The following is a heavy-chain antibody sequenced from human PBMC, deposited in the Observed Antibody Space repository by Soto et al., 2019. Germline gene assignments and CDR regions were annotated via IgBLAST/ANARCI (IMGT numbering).Heavy chain of an antibody. CDR2: ISYDGSNK. Sequence: PGGSLRLSCAASGFTFSSYGMHWVRQAPGKGLEGVAVISYDGSNKYYADSVKGRFTISRDNSKNTLYLQMNSLRAEDTAVYYCAKGGDIYDFWSGYPWVYWGQGTLVTVSS. D-gene: IGHD3-3*01. CDR3: AKGGDIYDFWSGYPWVY. J-gene: IGHJ4*02. V-gene: IGHV3-30*18. CDR1: GFTFSSYG.